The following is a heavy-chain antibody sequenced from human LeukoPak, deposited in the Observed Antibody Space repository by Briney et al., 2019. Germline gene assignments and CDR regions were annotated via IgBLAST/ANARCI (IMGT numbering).Heavy chain of an antibody. CDR3: AKSDWFDP. J-gene: IGHJ5*02. CDR2: SKYDGSTA. CDR1: GFTLKNYW. Sequence: GESLRLSCETSGFTLKNYWMSWLRRAPGKGLEWVSRSKYDGSTAMYAESVKGRFTISRDNARGTLYLQMNSLRIDDTAVYYCAKSDWFDPSSRAILVTVSS. V-gene: IGHV3-74*03.